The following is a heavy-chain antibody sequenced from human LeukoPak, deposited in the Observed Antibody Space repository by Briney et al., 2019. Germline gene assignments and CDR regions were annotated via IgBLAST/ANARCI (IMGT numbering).Heavy chain of an antibody. CDR2: IYYSGST. V-gene: IGHV4-39*01. J-gene: IGHJ4*02. CDR1: GGSISSTSYY. Sequence: PAETLSLTCTVSGGSISSTSYYWGWIRQPPGKGLEWIGTIYYSGSTYYNPSLKSRVTISVDTSKNQFSLKLSSVTAADTAVYYCARQGSGNYLSPVNYWGQGTLVIVSS. CDR3: ARQGSGNYLSPVNY. D-gene: IGHD1-26*01.